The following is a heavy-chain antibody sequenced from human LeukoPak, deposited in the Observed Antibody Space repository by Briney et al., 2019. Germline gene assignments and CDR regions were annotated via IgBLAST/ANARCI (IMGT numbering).Heavy chain of an antibody. V-gene: IGHV1-2*02. CDR3: ARDRVVRGVIYGYYYYMDV. Sequence: ASVKVSCKASGYTFTCYYMHWVRQAPGQGLEWMGWIKPNSGGTNYAQKFQGRVTMTRDTSISTAYMELSRLRSDDTAVYYCARDRVVRGVIYGYYYYMDVWGKGTTVTVSS. J-gene: IGHJ6*03. CDR1: GYTFTCYY. CDR2: IKPNSGGT. D-gene: IGHD3-10*01.